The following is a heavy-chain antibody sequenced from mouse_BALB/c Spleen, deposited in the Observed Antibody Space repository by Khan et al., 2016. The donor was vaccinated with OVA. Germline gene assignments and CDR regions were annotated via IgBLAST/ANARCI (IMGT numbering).Heavy chain of an antibody. CDR3: ARRGYDYGRGALFAY. CDR2: IWSAGST. D-gene: IGHD2-4*01. Sequence: VQLQESGPGLVQPSQSLSITCTVSGFSLTNYSVHWVRQSPGKGLEWLGVIWSAGSTDYNEAFISRLTIRKDNSRSPVFFKMNSLQPNDTAIYYCARRGYDYGRGALFAYWGQGTLVTVSA. J-gene: IGHJ3*01. V-gene: IGHV2-2*02. CDR1: GFSLTNYS.